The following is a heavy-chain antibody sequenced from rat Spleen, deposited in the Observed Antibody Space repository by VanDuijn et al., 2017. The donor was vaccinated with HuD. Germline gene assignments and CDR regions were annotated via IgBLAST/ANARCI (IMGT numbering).Heavy chain of an antibody. J-gene: IGHJ2*01. V-gene: IGHV5-20*01. Sequence: EVQLVESGGGLVQPGRSMKLSCASSGFTFSNYGMAWVRQAPKKGLEWFASISYVGGSTYYRDSVKGRFTISRDNAKSTLYLQMDSLRSEDTDTYYCTTVDYGYNYWGQGVMVTVSS. CDR2: ISYVGGST. D-gene: IGHD1-9*01. CDR3: TTVDYGYNY. CDR1: GFTFSNYG.